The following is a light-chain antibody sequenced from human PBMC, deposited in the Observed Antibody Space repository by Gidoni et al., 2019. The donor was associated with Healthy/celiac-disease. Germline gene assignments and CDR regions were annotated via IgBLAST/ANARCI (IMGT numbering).Light chain of an antibody. J-gene: IGKJ4*01. V-gene: IGKV2-28*01. CDR3: MQALQTPPT. CDR1: QSLLQSKGYNY. Sequence: DIVMTQSPLSLPVIPGEPASISCRSSQSLLQSKGYNYLDWYLQKPGQSPQLLIYLGSNRASGVPDRFSGSGSGTDFTLRISRVEAEDVGVYYCMQALQTPPTFGGGTKVEIK. CDR2: LGS.